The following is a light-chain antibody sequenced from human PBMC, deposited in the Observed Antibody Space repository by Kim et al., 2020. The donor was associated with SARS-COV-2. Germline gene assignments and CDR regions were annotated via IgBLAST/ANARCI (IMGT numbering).Light chain of an antibody. CDR2: NTN. CDR3: LLYMGGGISV. Sequence: QAVVTQEPSFSVSPGGTVTLTCGLGSGSVSTSSYPSWYQQTPGQAPRTVIYNTNIRSSGVPDRFSGSIVGNKAALTITGAQADDESDYYCLLYMGGGISVFGGGTQLTVL. V-gene: IGLV8-61*01. J-gene: IGLJ2*01. CDR1: SGSVSTSSY.